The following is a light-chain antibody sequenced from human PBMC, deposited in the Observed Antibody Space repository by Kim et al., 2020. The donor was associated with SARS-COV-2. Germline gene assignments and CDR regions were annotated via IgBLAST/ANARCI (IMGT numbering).Light chain of an antibody. CDR1: QSIRSW. CDR3: QQYNSYPWT. V-gene: IGKV1-5*03. Sequence: AHVEDTVTTTCRASQSIRSWLCWDQQKPGKAPKILIYKASSVESVGPPRCSGSGSGTEFTLTTSSLQPDVFATYYSQQYNSYPWTFGQGTKVYIK. J-gene: IGKJ1*01. CDR2: KAS.